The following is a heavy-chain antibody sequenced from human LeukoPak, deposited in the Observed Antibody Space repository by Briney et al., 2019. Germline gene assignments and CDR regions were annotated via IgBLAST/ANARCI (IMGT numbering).Heavy chain of an antibody. CDR1: GYTFTSYY. J-gene: IGHJ3*02. D-gene: IGHD4-4*01. CDR2: INASAGST. CDR3: ARVVEMTTRSGGFDI. Sequence: GASVKVSCKASGYTFTSYYMHWVRQAPGQGLEWMGIINASAGSTGYARMFQGRITMTRDTSTSTLYMELSSLRSEDTAVYYCARVVEMTTRSGGFDIWGQGTMVTVSS. V-gene: IGHV1-46*01.